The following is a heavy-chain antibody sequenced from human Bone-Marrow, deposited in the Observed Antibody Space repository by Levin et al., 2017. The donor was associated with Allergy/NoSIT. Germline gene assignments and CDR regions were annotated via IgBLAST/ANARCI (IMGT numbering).Heavy chain of an antibody. V-gene: IGHV4-34*01. CDR3: ARVNSYHGSGSSDY. Sequence: PSETLSLTCAVYDEAFSGYFWSWFRQPPGKGLEWIGQINYGGSTVYNPSLESRVTISVDIVRKHFSLKLSSMTAADTAIYYCARVNSYHGSGSSDYWGQGTRVTVSS. D-gene: IGHD3-10*01. J-gene: IGHJ4*02. CDR1: DEAFSGYF. CDR2: INYGGST.